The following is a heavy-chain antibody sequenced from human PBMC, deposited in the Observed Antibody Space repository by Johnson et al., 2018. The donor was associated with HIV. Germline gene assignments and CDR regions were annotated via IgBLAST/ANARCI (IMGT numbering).Heavy chain of an antibody. J-gene: IGHJ3*02. CDR1: GFTVSSNY. CDR2: ITWDGGST. V-gene: IGHV3-66*01. CDR3: ARTPSLPGAFDI. Sequence: VQLVESGGGLVQPGGSLRLSCAASGFTVSSNYMSWVRQAPGKGLEWVSLITWDGGSTYYADSVKGRFTISRDISKNSLYLQMNSLRAEDTAVYYCARTPSLPGAFDIWGQGTMVTVSS.